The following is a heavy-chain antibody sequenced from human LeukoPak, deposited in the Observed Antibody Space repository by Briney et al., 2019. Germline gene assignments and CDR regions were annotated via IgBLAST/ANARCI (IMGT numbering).Heavy chain of an antibody. J-gene: IGHJ5*02. D-gene: IGHD3-9*01. V-gene: IGHV1-46*01. CDR2: INPSGGST. CDR1: GYTFTSYY. Sequence: ASVKVSCKASGYTFTSYYMHGVRQAPGQGLEWMGIINPSGGSTSYAQKFQGRVTMTSDTSTSQVYMELSSLRSEDTAVYYCARGTLWYYDILAGDHNWFDPWGQGTLVTVSS. CDR3: ARGTLWYYDILAGDHNWFDP.